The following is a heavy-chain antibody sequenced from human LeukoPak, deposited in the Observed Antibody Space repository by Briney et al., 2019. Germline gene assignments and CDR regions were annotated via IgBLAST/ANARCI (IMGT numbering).Heavy chain of an antibody. J-gene: IGHJ4*02. CDR1: GVTFSSYG. V-gene: IGHV3-30*02. D-gene: IGHD2/OR15-2a*01. Sequence: GGSLRLSCAASGVTFSSYGMHWVRQAPGKGLEWVAFIRYDGSNKYYADSVKGRFTISRDNSKNTLYLQMNSLRAEDTAVYYCARDWFHAIDYWGQGTLVTVSS. CDR3: ARDWFHAIDY. CDR2: IRYDGSNK.